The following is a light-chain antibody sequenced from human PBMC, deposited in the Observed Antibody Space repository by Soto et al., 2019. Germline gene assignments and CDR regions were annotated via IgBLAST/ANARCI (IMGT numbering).Light chain of an antibody. J-gene: IGKJ4*01. Sequence: DIVMTQSPDSLAVSLGERATINCKSSQSVLYTSDNRNYLAWYQQKPGQPPKMLIYWASTRKSGVPDRFSGSGSGTDFTLTISSLQAEDVAVYSCQQYYGSPLTFGGGTKVEIK. CDR3: QQYYGSPLT. CDR1: QSVLYTSDNRNY. V-gene: IGKV4-1*01. CDR2: WAS.